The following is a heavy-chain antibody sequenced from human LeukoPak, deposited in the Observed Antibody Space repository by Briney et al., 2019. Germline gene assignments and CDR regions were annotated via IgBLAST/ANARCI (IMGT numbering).Heavy chain of an antibody. CDR2: ISYDGSNK. J-gene: IGHJ4*02. V-gene: IGHV3-30-3*02. D-gene: IGHD6-19*01. CDR3: AKTTSSGWYGSEDY. Sequence: PGRSLRLSCAASGFTFSSYAMHWVRQAPGKGLEWVAVISYDGSNKYYADSVKGRFTISRDNSKNTLYVQMNSLRAEDTAVYYCAKTTSSGWYGSEDYWGQGTLVTVSS. CDR1: GFTFSSYA.